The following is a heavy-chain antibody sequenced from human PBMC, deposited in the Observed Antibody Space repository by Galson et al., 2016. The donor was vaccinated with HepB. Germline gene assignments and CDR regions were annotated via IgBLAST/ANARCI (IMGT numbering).Heavy chain of an antibody. D-gene: IGHD3-9*01. Sequence: QSGADVTKPGESLKISCKGSGDSFRRYWIGWVRQKPGKGLEWLGVIWPDDSETRYSPSFQGQVTISADKSINTAYLQWSSLKASDTAMYYCARWGLTYYDIFQGWFDPWGQGTLVTVSS. CDR2: IWPDDSET. CDR3: ARWGLTYYDIFQGWFDP. CDR1: GDSFRRYW. V-gene: IGHV5-51*01. J-gene: IGHJ5*02.